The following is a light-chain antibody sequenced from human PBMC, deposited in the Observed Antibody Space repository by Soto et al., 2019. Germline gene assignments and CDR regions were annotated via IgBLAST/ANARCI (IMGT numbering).Light chain of an antibody. J-gene: IGKJ2*02. Sequence: DIQMTQSPSSVYAFVGDRVTITCRASQGISNRLAWYQQKPGRAPNLLIYAASTLQHGVPSRFSRSGSGTAFTLTISSLQPEDFATYFCQQADSFPRTFGQGTKLEIK. CDR3: QQADSFPRT. V-gene: IGKV1-12*01. CDR2: AAS. CDR1: QGISNR.